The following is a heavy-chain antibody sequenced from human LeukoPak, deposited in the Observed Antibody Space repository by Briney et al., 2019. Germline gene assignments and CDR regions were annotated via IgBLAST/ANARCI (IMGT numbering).Heavy chain of an antibody. D-gene: IGHD2-21*02. CDR2: ISYDGSNK. V-gene: IGHV3-30-3*01. CDR1: EFTFSSYT. CDR3: ARDWRAFCGGDCFGFFDY. Sequence: QAGRSLRLSCAASEFTFSSYTMHWVRQAPGKGLEWVALISYDGSNKYYADSVKGRFTISRDNSKNTLFLQTNSLRAEDTAMYYCARDWRAFCGGDCFGFFDYWGQGTLVTVSS. J-gene: IGHJ4*02.